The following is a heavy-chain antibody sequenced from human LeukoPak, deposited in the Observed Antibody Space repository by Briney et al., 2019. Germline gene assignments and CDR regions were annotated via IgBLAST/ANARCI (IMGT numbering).Heavy chain of an antibody. D-gene: IGHD4-23*01. J-gene: IGHJ3*02. V-gene: IGHV4-59*01. CDR2: IYYSGYT. Sequence: SETLSLTCTVSGGSISSCYWSWIWQPPGKGLEWIGYIYYSGYTNYNPSLKSRVTISVDTSKNQFSLKLSSVTAADTAVYYCARESLDDYGGFYAFDIWGQGTMVTVSS. CDR1: GGSISSCY. CDR3: ARESLDDYGGFYAFDI.